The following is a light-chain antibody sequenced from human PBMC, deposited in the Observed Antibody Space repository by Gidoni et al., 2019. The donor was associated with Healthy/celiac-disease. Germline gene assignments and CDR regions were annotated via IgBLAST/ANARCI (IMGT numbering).Light chain of an antibody. J-gene: IGKJ2*01. CDR1: QYISNY. CDR2: DAA. V-gene: IGKV1-33*01. Sequence: DIQLTQSTSSLSASVGDRVTITCQASQYISNYLNWYQQKPGKAPKLLIYDAANLETGVPARFSGSGSGTEFTFTISSLQPEDIATYYCQQYDNRPPLYTFGQGTKLEIK. CDR3: QQYDNRPPLYT.